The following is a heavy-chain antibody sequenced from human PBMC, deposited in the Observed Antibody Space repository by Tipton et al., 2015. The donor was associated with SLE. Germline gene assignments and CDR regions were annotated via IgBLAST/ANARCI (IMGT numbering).Heavy chain of an antibody. Sequence: GSLRLSCAASGFTFSSHWIHWVRQAPGKGLVWVSRTNNDGSDTTYADSVKGRFTVSRDNTKNTLYLQMNSLRAEDTAVYYCTRIHYYGSGSRDYWGQGTLVTVSS. CDR3: TRIHYYGSGSRDY. D-gene: IGHD3-10*01. V-gene: IGHV3-74*03. CDR1: GFTFSSHW. J-gene: IGHJ4*02. CDR2: TNNDGSDT.